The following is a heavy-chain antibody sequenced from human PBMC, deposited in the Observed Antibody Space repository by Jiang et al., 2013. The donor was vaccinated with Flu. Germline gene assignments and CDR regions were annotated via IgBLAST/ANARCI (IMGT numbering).Heavy chain of an antibody. Sequence: VQLVESGGGLVQPGGSLRLSCSASGFTFSSFAMHWVRQAPGKGLEYVSAISSNGGSTYYADSVKGRFTISRDNSKNTLYLQMSSLRAEDTAVYYCVKGLIGGITMVRGVIGNWFDPWGQGTRVTVSS. J-gene: IGHJ5*02. CDR2: ISSNGGST. CDR3: VKGLIGGITMVRGVIGNWFDP. D-gene: IGHD3-10*01. CDR1: GFTFSSFA. V-gene: IGHV3-64D*08.